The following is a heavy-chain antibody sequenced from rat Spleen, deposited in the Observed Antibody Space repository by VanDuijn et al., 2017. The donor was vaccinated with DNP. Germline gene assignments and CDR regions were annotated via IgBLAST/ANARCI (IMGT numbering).Heavy chain of an antibody. V-gene: IGHV5-31*01. CDR2: IINTGGST. Sequence: EVQLVESGGGLVQPGRSLKLSCVASGFIFSNYWMTWIRQAPGKGLEWVASIINTGGSTYYRDSVKGRFIISRNNAKSSLYLQMDSLRSDDTATYYCAGRPPPTRGPFDYWGQGIMVTVSS. CDR3: AGRPPPTRGPFDY. J-gene: IGHJ2*01. D-gene: IGHD1-4*01. CDR1: GFIFSNYW.